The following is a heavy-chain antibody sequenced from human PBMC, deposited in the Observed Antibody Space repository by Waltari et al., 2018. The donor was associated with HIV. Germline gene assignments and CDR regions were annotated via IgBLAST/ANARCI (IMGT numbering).Heavy chain of an antibody. J-gene: IGHJ4*02. Sequence: QVRLQESGPGLVKPSQTLSLTCSVSGGSITSGSYYWSWIRQPAGNGLEWIGRVHTSGNSHYNPSLRSRVTISVDTSKNQFSLSMNSVTAADTAVYYCTNGGDINGSEFDFWGQGALVTVSS. CDR2: VHTSGNS. CDR1: GGSITSGSYY. CDR3: TNGGDINGSEFDF. D-gene: IGHD3-10*01. V-gene: IGHV4-61*02.